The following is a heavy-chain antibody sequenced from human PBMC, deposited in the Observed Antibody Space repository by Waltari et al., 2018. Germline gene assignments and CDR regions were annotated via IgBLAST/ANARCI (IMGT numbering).Heavy chain of an antibody. J-gene: IGHJ6*03. CDR2: IGRSDTYI. Sequence: EVQLVESGGGLVRPGGSLILSCAASGFNLNDYSLPWVRQAPGKGVEWVSSIGRSDTYIYYADSVKGRFTISRDHAENSVSLQMSSLRAEDTGIYFCAREDPNNMYYYYMDVWGKGTTVTVAS. CDR1: GFNLNDYS. D-gene: IGHD3-16*01. CDR3: AREDPNNMYYYYMDV. V-gene: IGHV3-21*01.